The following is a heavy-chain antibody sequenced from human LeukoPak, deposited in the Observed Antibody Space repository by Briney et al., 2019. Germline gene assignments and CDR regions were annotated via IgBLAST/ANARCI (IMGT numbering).Heavy chain of an antibody. CDR2: IYYSGST. V-gene: IGHV4-59*12. CDR1: GGSISSYY. Sequence: SETLSLTCTVSGGSISSYYWSWIRQPPGKGLEWIGYIYYSGSTNYNPSLKSRVTISVDTSKNQFSLRLSSLTAADTAVYYCARDRLSLGAFDIWGQGTMVTVSS. J-gene: IGHJ3*02. CDR3: ARDRLSLGAFDI. D-gene: IGHD7-27*01.